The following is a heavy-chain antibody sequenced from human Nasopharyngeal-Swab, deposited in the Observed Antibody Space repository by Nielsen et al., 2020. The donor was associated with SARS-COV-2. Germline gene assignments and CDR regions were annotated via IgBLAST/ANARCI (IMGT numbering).Heavy chain of an antibody. CDR2: INSDGSST. V-gene: IGHV3-74*01. D-gene: IGHD3-22*01. Sequence: GGSLRLSCAASGFTFSSYWMHWVRQVPGKGLVWVSGINSDGSSTSYADSVKGRFTISRDNAKNTLYLQMNSLRAEDTAVYYCARGGTYYYDSSGYYHGAFDIWGQGTMVTVSS. J-gene: IGHJ3*02. CDR1: GFTFSSYW. CDR3: ARGGTYYYDSSGYYHGAFDI.